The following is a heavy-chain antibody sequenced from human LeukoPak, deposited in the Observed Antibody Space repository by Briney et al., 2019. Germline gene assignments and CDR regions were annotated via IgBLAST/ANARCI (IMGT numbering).Heavy chain of an antibody. V-gene: IGHV3-48*03. CDR2: ISSSGTTI. J-gene: IGHJ3*02. D-gene: IGHD3/OR15-3a*01. CDR1: GFTFSTYE. CDR3: ARNGLREVDAFDI. Sequence: GESLRLSWAASGFTFSTYEMNWVSQAPGKGLEWVSYISSSGTTIYYADSVKGRFTISRDNAKTSLYLQMSGLRAEDTAVYYCARNGLREVDAFDIWGQGTMVTVSS.